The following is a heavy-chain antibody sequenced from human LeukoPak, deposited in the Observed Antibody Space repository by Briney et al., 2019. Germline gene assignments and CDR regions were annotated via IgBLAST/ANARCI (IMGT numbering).Heavy chain of an antibody. CDR3: AKTCGGDCSDAFDI. J-gene: IGHJ3*02. CDR2: ISSSSSTI. CDR1: GFTFSSYS. Sequence: GGSLRLSCAASGFTFSSYSMNWVRQAPGKGLEWVSYISSSSSTIYYADSVKGRFTISRDNSKNTLYLQMNSLRAEDTAVYYCAKTCGGDCSDAFDIWGQGTMVTVSS. V-gene: IGHV3-48*01. D-gene: IGHD2-21*02.